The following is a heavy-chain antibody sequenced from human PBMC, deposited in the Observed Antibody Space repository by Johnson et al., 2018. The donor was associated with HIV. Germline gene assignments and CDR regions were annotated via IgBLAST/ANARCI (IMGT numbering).Heavy chain of an antibody. CDR1: AFTFSNYA. D-gene: IGHD1-14*01. CDR3: ARDNPSRMAAAFDI. Sequence: QVQLVESGGGVVQPGRSLRLACAASAFTFSNYAMHWVRQAPGKGLEWVAVISYDGSSKYYAESLKGRISISRDNSKNTLYLQMNSLRAEDTAVYYCARDNPSRMAAAFDIWGQGTMVTVSS. CDR2: ISYDGSSK. J-gene: IGHJ3*02. V-gene: IGHV3-30-3*01.